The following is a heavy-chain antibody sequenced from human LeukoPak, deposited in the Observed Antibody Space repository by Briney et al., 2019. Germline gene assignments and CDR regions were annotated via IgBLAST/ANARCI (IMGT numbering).Heavy chain of an antibody. V-gene: IGHV3-11*05. CDR3: ARDRSIYGDSDFDY. Sequence: PGGSLRLSCAASGFTFSDYYMSWIRQAPGKGLEWVSYISSSSSYTNYADSVKGRFTISRDNAKNSLYLQMNSLRAEDTAVYYCARDRSIYGDSDFDYWGQGTLVTVSS. CDR1: GFTFSDYY. CDR2: ISSSSSYT. D-gene: IGHD4-17*01. J-gene: IGHJ4*02.